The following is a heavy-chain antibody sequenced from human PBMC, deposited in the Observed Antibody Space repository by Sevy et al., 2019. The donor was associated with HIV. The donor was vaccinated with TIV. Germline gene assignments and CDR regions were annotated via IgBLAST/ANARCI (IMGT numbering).Heavy chain of an antibody. Sequence: GESLKISCAASGFTFSSYAMSWVRQAPGKGLEWVSAISGSGGSTYNADSVKGRFTISRDNSKNTLYLQMISLRAEDTAVYYCAKDQLRGIAAAGTRIGVYYFDYWGQGTLVTVSS. CDR2: ISGSGGST. CDR1: GFTFSSYA. D-gene: IGHD6-13*01. J-gene: IGHJ4*02. CDR3: AKDQLRGIAAAGTRIGVYYFDY. V-gene: IGHV3-23*01.